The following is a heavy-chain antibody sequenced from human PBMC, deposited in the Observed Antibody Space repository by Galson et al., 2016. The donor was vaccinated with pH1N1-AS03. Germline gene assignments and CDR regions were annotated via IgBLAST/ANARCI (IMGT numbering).Heavy chain of an antibody. V-gene: IGHV3-7*01. CDR3: ARDQGYCSGGHCLVYFDY. Sequence: SLRLSCAASGFTFSGYWMSWVRQAPGKGLEWVAHIKQDGSEKYYVDSVKGRFTISRDNAKNSLYLQMNSLRAEDTAVYYCARDQGYCSGGHCLVYFDYWGQGTLVTVSS. J-gene: IGHJ4*02. CDR1: GFTFSGYW. CDR2: IKQDGSEK. D-gene: IGHD2-15*01.